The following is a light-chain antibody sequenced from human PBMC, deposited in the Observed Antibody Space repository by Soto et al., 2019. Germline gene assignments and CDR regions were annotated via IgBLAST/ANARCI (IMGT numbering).Light chain of an antibody. CDR3: QQYGSSYPWT. CDR2: GAS. CDR1: QSVSSSY. V-gene: IGKV3-20*01. J-gene: IGKJ1*01. Sequence: EIVLTQSPGTRSLSPGERATLSCRASQSVSSSYLAWYQQKPGQAPRLLIYGASSRATGIPDRFSGSGSGTDFTLTIRRLEPEDFAVYYCQQYGSSYPWTFGQGTKVDIK.